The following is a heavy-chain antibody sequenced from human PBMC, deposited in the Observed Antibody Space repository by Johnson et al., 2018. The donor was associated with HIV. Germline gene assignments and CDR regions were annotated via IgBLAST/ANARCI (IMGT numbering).Heavy chain of an antibody. J-gene: IGHJ3*01. CDR3: AKDSTITIFGVVTSPYGFYV. V-gene: IGHV3-11*04. Sequence: QVQLVESGGGVVQPGRSLRLSCAASGFTFSDYYMSWIHQAPGKGLEWVSYISSSGSTIYYADSVKGRFTISRDNAKNSLYLQMNSLRAEDTAVYYCAKDSTITIFGVVTSPYGFYVWGQGTMVTVSS. CDR1: GFTFSDYY. CDR2: ISSSGSTI. D-gene: IGHD3-3*01.